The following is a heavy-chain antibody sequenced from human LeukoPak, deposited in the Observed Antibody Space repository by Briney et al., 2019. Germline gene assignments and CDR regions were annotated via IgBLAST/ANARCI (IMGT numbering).Heavy chain of an antibody. D-gene: IGHD6-19*01. V-gene: IGHV3-53*01. CDR2: IYTGGST. J-gene: IGHJ4*02. CDR3: AKDTGYGIAVAGRVFDY. Sequence: GGSLRLSCAATGFTVSRNYMTWVRQAPGKGLEWVSVIYTGGSTYYADSVKGRFTISRDNSKNTLYLQMNSLRAEDTAVYYCAKDTGYGIAVAGRVFDYWGQGTLVTVSS. CDR1: GFTVSRNY.